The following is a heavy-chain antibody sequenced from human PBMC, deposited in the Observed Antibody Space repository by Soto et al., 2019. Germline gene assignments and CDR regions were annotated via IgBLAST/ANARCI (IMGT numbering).Heavy chain of an antibody. J-gene: IGHJ5*02. CDR2: VHSSGIT. Sequence: PSETRCITCTLSGGSVSSDNFYWSWIRQPPGKALEWIGYVHSSGITNYNPSLKRRVTISVDTSRNQFSLRLSSVTAADTAVYYCARGLTMGQLPSHFDHWGQGTLVTVSS. CDR3: ARGLTMGQLPSHFDH. D-gene: IGHD3-16*01. V-gene: IGHV4-61*01. CDR1: GGSVSSDNFY.